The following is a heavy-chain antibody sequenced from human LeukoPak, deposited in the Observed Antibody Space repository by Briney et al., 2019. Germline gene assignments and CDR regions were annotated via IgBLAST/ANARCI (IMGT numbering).Heavy chain of an antibody. V-gene: IGHV3-30-3*01. CDR3: ARDNGLYGDYYYYYGMDV. J-gene: IGHJ6*02. Sequence: GGSLRLSCAASGFTFSSYAMHWVRQAPGKGLEWVAVISYDGSNKYDADSVKGRFTISRDNSKNTLYLQMNSLRAADTAVYYCARDNGLYGDYYYYYGMDVWGQGTTVTVSS. CDR1: GFTFSSYA. CDR2: ISYDGSNK. D-gene: IGHD4-17*01.